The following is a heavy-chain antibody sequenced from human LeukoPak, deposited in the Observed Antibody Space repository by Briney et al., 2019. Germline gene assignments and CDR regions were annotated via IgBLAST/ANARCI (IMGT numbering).Heavy chain of an antibody. J-gene: IGHJ3*02. V-gene: IGHV4-59*11. Sequence: SETLSLTCAVSDDSFSSHYWTWIRQPPGKGLEWLGYISYIGSTNYNPSLKCRVTISIDTSKNQFSLKLSSVTAADTAVYYCARDLVTVTKGFDIWGQGTMVSVSS. CDR3: ARDLVTVTKGFDI. CDR2: ISYIGST. CDR1: DDSFSSHY. D-gene: IGHD4-17*01.